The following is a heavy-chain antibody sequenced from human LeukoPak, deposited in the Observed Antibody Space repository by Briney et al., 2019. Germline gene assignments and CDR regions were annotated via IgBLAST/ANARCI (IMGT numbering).Heavy chain of an antibody. V-gene: IGHV1-2*02. D-gene: IGHD3-3*01. Sequence: ASVKVSCKASGYTFTGYYMHWVRQAPGQGLEWMGWINPNSGGTNYAQKFQGRVTMTRDTSISTAYMELSRLRSDDTAVYYCARGRYDFWSGDFDYWGQGTLVTVSS. J-gene: IGHJ4*02. CDR3: ARGRYDFWSGDFDY. CDR2: INPNSGGT. CDR1: GYTFTGYY.